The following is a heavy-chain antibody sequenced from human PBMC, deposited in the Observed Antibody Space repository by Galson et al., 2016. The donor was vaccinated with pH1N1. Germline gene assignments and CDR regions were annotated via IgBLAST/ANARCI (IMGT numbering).Heavy chain of an antibody. D-gene: IGHD5-12*01. J-gene: IGHJ3*01. CDR2: IYWDDDK. V-gene: IGHV2-5*02. Sequence: PALVKPTQTLTLTCNFSGFSVSSSGMGVGWIRQPPGKALEWLAVIYWDDDKRYSPSLKSRLTITKDTSKNQVVLTMTNMEPVDTGTYFCAHREVTITNAFDVWGPGTKVTVSS. CDR3: AHREVTITNAFDV. CDR1: GFSVSSSGMG.